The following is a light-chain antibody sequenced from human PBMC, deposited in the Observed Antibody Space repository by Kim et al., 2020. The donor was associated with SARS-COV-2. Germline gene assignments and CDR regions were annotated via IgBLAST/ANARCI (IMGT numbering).Light chain of an antibody. Sequence: QTVTIPWSGSVSNIGSNTVKWYRQVPGTAPKLLIYSNTQRPSGVPDRFSGSQSGTSASLAISGLQSEDEADYYCAECDDSLSGSVVFGGGTQLTVL. CDR1: VSNIGSNT. CDR2: SNT. CDR3: AECDDSLSGSVV. J-gene: IGLJ2*01. V-gene: IGLV1-44*01.